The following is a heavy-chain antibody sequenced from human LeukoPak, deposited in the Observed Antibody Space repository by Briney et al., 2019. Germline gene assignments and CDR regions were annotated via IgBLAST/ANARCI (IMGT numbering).Heavy chain of an antibody. CDR1: GYSFNSHH. Sequence: EASVKVSCTTSGYSFNSHHVHWVRQAPGQGLEWMGVKFSHDGSTSNTQKFQGRITMTRDTSTSTVYMELSSLRSEDTAVYYCARDSGNFHYDMDVWGQGTTVIVSS. D-gene: IGHD3-10*01. CDR2: KFSHDGST. CDR3: ARDSGNFHYDMDV. J-gene: IGHJ6*02. V-gene: IGHV1-46*02.